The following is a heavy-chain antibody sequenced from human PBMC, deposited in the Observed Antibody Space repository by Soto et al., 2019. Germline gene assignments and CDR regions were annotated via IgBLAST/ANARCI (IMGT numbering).Heavy chain of an antibody. CDR3: ARDSPPSDY. CDR2: INAGNGNR. V-gene: IGHV1-3*01. CDR1: GYTFTSYA. Sequence: ASVKVSCKASGYTFTSYAMHWVRQAPGQRLEWMGWINAGNGNRKYSLKFQGRVTITRDTSASTAYMELSSLRSEDTAVYYCARDSPPSDYWGQGTLVTVSS. J-gene: IGHJ4*02.